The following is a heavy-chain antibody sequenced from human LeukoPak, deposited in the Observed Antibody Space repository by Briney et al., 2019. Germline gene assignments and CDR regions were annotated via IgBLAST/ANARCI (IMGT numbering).Heavy chain of an antibody. CDR2: IYHSGST. J-gene: IGHJ2*01. D-gene: IGHD3-16*01. CDR3: ARDRGSWYFDL. V-gene: IGHV4-38-2*02. Sequence: TSETLSLTCAVSGYSISSGYYWGWIRQPPGKGLEWIGSIYHSGSTYYNPSLKSRVTISVDTSKNQFSLKLSSVTAADTAVYYCARDRGSWYFDLWGRGTLVTVSS. CDR1: GYSISSGYY.